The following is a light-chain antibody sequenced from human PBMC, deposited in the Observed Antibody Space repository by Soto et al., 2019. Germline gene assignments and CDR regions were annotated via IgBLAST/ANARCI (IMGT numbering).Light chain of an antibody. V-gene: IGKV3-20*01. CDR2: DAS. J-gene: IGKJ5*01. CDR1: QSVNSD. CDR3: QQYAVSPIT. Sequence: EVVLTQSPGPLSLSPGERATLSCRASQSVNSDLAWYHQKPGQAPRLLISDASNRSTGIPDRFSGTGSGTDFTLTISRLEPGDFAVYYCQQYAVSPITFGQGTRLDIK.